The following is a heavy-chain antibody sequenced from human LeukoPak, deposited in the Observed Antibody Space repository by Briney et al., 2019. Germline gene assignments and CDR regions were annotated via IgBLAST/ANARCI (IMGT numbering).Heavy chain of an antibody. CDR1: GGPISSYY. V-gene: IGHV4-59*07. CDR2: IYYSGST. D-gene: IGHD6-13*01. CDR3: ARVVAAAGGFDY. J-gene: IGHJ4*02. Sequence: SDTLSLTCTVSGGPISSYYWSWIRQPPGKGLEWIGYIYYSGSTNYNPSLKSRVTISVDTSKNQFSLKLSSVTAADTAVYYCARVVAAAGGFDYWGQGTLVTVSS.